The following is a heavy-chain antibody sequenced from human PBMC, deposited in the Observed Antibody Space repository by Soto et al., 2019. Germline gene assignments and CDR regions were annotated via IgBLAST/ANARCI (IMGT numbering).Heavy chain of an antibody. Sequence: QVQLVQSGAEVKKPGASVKVSCKASGYTFSNYDINWVRQATGQGLEWMGWMNPNSGKTGYAQKFQGRITMTRNTSISTAYMELSSLGSEDTAVYYCARGLLGYCTHGVCRTWRFDPWGQGTLVTVSS. CDR2: MNPNSGKT. J-gene: IGHJ5*02. D-gene: IGHD2-8*01. CDR3: ARGLLGYCTHGVCRTWRFDP. V-gene: IGHV1-8*01. CDR1: GYTFSNYD.